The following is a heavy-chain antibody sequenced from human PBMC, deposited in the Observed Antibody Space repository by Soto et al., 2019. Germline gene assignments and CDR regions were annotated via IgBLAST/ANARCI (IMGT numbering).Heavy chain of an antibody. Sequence: SETLSLTCTVSGGSISSYYWSWIRQPPGKGLEWIGYIYYSGSTNYNPSLKSRVTISVDTSKNQFSLKLSSVTAADTAVYYCARSIYGDYFDYWGQGTLVTVSS. CDR1: GGSISSYY. J-gene: IGHJ4*02. CDR2: IYYSGST. CDR3: ARSIYGDYFDY. D-gene: IGHD4-17*01. V-gene: IGHV4-59*08.